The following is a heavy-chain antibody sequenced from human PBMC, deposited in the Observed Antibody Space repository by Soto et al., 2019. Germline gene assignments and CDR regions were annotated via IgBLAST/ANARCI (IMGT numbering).Heavy chain of an antibody. CDR2: IYYSGST. V-gene: IGHV4-30-4*01. J-gene: IGHJ6*02. CDR1: GGSISSGDYY. Sequence: TVSGGSISSGDYYWSWIRQPPGKGLEWIGYIYYSGSTYYNPSLKSRVTISVDTSKNQFPLKLSSVTAADTAVYYCARDEERQTAGTGYYYYGMDVWGQGTTVTVSS. CDR3: ARDEERQTAGTGYYYYGMDV. D-gene: IGHD6-13*01.